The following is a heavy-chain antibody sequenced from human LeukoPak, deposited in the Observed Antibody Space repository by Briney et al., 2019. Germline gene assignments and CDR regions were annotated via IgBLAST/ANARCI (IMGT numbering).Heavy chain of an antibody. CDR1: GFTFSNYW. Sequence: GGSLRLSCAASGFTFSNYWMHWVRQAPGKGPVWVSRIKSDGSSTRFADSVQGRFTISRDNGKNTVYLQMDSLRAEDTAVYYCARGGDTSNWYPGYFDYWGQGALVTVSS. CDR3: ARGGDTSNWYPGYFDY. V-gene: IGHV3-74*01. CDR2: IKSDGSST. D-gene: IGHD6-13*01. J-gene: IGHJ4*02.